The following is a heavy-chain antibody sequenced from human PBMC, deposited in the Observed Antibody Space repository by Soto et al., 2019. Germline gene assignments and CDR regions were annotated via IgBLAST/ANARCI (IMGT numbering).Heavy chain of an antibody. CDR2: IASRSTYI. Sequence: EVQLVESGGGLVKPGGSLRLSCVVSGFTFSSYSMNWVRQAPGKGLEWLSSIASRSTYIQYADSVKGRFTISRDNAKNSRYLQMNSLSAEDTAVYYCARSALVTHNYYMDVWGTGTTVTVSS. D-gene: IGHD4-4*01. V-gene: IGHV3-21*01. CDR3: ARSALVTHNYYMDV. J-gene: IGHJ6*03. CDR1: GFTFSSYS.